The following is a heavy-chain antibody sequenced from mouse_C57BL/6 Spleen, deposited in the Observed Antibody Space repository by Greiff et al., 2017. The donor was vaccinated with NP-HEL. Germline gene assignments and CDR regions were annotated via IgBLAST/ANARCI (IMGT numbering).Heavy chain of an antibody. CDR1: GFNIKDYY. Sequence: EVQLRQSGAELVKPGASVKLSCTASGFNIKDYYMHWVKQRTEQGLEWIGRIDPEDGETKYAPKFPGKATITADTSSNTAYLQLSSLTSEDTAVYYCARLEIPWGQGTTLTVSS. V-gene: IGHV14-2*01. CDR3: ARLEIP. J-gene: IGHJ2*01. CDR2: IDPEDGET.